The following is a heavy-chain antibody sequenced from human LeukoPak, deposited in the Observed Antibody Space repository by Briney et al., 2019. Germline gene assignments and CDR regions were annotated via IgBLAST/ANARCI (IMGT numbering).Heavy chain of an antibody. D-gene: IGHD4-17*01. Sequence: GGSLRLSCAASGFTFNNYAMSWVRNAPGKGLEWVSVITASGNSPFYADSVKGRFTISRDNYKNTLYLQMNSLRAEDTAIYYCAKDLLRKEYYFDYWGQGALVTVSS. CDR2: ITASGNSP. J-gene: IGHJ4*02. CDR1: GFTFNNYA. V-gene: IGHV3-23*01. CDR3: AKDLLRKEYYFDY.